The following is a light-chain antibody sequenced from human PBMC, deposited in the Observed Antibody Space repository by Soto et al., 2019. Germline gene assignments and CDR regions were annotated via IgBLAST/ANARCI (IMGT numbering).Light chain of an antibody. Sequence: QSALTQPASVSGSPGQSVTISCTGTSSDVGGYDYVSWYQQHPGTAPKLILYEVSNRPSGVSNRFSGSTSGNTASLIISGLQTEDEADYYCSAYTTTNTLIFGTGTKLTVL. CDR3: SAYTTTNTLI. V-gene: IGLV2-14*01. J-gene: IGLJ1*01. CDR2: EVS. CDR1: SSDVGGYDY.